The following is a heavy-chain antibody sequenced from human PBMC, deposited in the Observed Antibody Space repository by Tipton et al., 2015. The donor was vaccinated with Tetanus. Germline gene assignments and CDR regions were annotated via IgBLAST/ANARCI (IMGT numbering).Heavy chain of an antibody. CDR1: AFTFTGYH. V-gene: IGHV3-23*01. CDR3: AKAKTWANLWFGDY. Sequence: SLRLSCAASAFTFTGYHMSWVRQAPGKGLEWVSGVSGPTAYSTYYADSVRGRFTISRDNAKSTLYLQMNSLRAEDTAIYYCAKAKTWANLWFGDYWGQGTLVTVSS. J-gene: IGHJ4*02. D-gene: IGHD3-10*01. CDR2: VSGPTAYST.